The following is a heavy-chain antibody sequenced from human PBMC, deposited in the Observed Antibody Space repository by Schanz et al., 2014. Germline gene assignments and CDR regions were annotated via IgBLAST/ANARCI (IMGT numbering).Heavy chain of an antibody. D-gene: IGHD1-26*01. CDR3: ARDSESRYLFGY. J-gene: IGHJ4*02. Sequence: QVQLVESGGGVVQPGRSLRLSCAASGFTFSSYGMHWVRQSPGKGLEWVALIWYDGSNKYYADSVKGRFTISRDNSKNTLYLQMNSLRAEDTAVYYCARDSESRYLFGYWGQGTLVTVSS. CDR2: IWYDGSNK. V-gene: IGHV3-33*08. CDR1: GFTFSSYG.